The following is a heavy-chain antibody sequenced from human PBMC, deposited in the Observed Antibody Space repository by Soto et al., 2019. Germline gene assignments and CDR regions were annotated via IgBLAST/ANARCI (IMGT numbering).Heavy chain of an antibody. Sequence: HPGGSLRLSCAASGFTFSSYSMNWVRQAPGKGLEWVSYISSSSSSKYYADSVKGRFTISRDNAKNSLYLQMNSLRDEDTAVYYCARDYEYWSGYYKGFDYWGQGTLVTVSS. CDR3: ARDYEYWSGYYKGFDY. CDR1: GFTFSSYS. D-gene: IGHD3-3*01. CDR2: ISSSSSSK. J-gene: IGHJ4*02. V-gene: IGHV3-48*02.